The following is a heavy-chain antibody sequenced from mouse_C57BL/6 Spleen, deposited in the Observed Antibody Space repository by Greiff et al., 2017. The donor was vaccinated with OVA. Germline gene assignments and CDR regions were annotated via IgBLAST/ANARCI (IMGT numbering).Heavy chain of an antibody. CDR3: ARNSVYYDYEEGFAY. V-gene: IGHV2-2*01. Sequence: PFLVQPSQSLSITCTVSGFSLTSYGVHWVRQSPGKGLEWLGVIWSGGSTDYNAAFISRLSISKDNSKSQVFFKMNSLQADDAAIYYCARNSVYYDYEEGFAYWGQGTLVTVSA. J-gene: IGHJ3*01. CDR1: GFSLTSYG. D-gene: IGHD2-4*01. CDR2: IWSGGST.